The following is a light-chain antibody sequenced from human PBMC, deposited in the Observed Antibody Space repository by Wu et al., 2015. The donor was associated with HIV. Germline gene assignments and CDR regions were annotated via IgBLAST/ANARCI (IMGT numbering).Light chain of an antibody. CDR3: QHYGTSPYT. CDR2: GTS. J-gene: IGKJ2*01. CDR1: QPVSGTD. V-gene: IGKV3-20*01. Sequence: EIVLTQSPGTLSVSPGERATLSCRASQPVSGTDLAWLQQKPGQAPRLLIYGTSSRATGIPDRFSGSGSGTDFTLTISRLEPEDFAVYYCQHYGTSPYTFGQGTKLEIK.